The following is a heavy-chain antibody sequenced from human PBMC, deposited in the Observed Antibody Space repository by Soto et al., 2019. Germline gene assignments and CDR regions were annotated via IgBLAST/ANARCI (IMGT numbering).Heavy chain of an antibody. V-gene: IGHV4-61*05. D-gene: IGHD1-26*01. CDR3: ARHGLLGVDY. CDR2: IYYSGST. CDR1: GGSISSSSYY. Sequence: SETLSLTCTVSGGSISSSSYYWSWIRQPPGKGLEWIGYIYYSGSTNYNPSLKSRVTISVDTSKNQFSLKLSSVTAADTAVYYCARHGLLGVDYWGQGTLVTVSS. J-gene: IGHJ4*02.